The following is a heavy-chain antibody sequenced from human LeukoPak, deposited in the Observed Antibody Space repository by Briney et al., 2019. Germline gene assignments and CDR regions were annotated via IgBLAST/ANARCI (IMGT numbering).Heavy chain of an antibody. J-gene: IGHJ4*02. V-gene: IGHV3-23*01. CDR2: LSGSGAST. Sequence: GGSLRLSCAASGFAFSTYAMSWVRQAPGKGLEWVSALSGSGASTYYADSVKGRFTISRDNSKNTLYLQMNSLRAEDTAVYYCAKDQSYGFDYWGQGTLVTVSS. D-gene: IGHD5-18*01. CDR3: AKDQSYGFDY. CDR1: GFAFSTYA.